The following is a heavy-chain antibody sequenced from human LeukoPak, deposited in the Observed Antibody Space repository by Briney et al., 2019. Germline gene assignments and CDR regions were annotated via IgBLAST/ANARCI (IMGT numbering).Heavy chain of an antibody. V-gene: IGHV1-69*13. CDR1: GYTFTSYA. Sequence: SVKVSCKASGYTFTSYAISWVRQAPGQGLEWMGGIIPIFGTANYAQKFRGRVTITADESTSTAYMELSSLRSEDTAVYYCSYGDYNYYYYYMDVWGKGTTVTISS. J-gene: IGHJ6*03. CDR2: IIPIFGTA. D-gene: IGHD4-17*01. CDR3: SYGDYNYYYYYMDV.